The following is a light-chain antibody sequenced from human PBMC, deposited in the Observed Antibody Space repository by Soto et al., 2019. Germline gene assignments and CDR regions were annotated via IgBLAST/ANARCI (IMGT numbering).Light chain of an antibody. CDR3: AAWDDILNGPGV. CDR1: DSNIGSNS. CDR2: SNN. J-gene: IGLJ1*01. V-gene: IGLV1-44*01. Sequence: VLTPPPSASGTPGQRVTISCSGSDSNIGSNSVNWYQKVPGTAPKLLIYSNNQRPSGVPERFSGSRSGTSASLVISGLQSGDEADYYCAAWDDILNGPGVFGTGTKVTVL.